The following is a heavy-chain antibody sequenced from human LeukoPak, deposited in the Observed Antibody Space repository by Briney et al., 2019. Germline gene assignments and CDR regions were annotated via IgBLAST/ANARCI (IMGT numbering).Heavy chain of an antibody. J-gene: IGHJ3*02. CDR2: INPNSGGT. CDR1: GYTFTGYY. CDR3: ARARQWLLPPEDAFDI. Sequence: ASVKVSCKASGYTFTGYYMHWVRQAPGQGLEWMGWINPNSGGTNYAQKFQGRVTMTRDTSISTAYMELSRLRSDDTAVYYCARARQWLLPPEDAFDIWGQGTMVTVSS. V-gene: IGHV1-2*02. D-gene: IGHD3-22*01.